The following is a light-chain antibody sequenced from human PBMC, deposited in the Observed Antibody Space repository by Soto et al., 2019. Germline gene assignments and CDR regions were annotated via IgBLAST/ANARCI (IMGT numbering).Light chain of an antibody. CDR3: QQYYRPPST. CDR2: WAS. CDR1: QSVLYSSNNKNY. Sequence: DIVMTQSPDSLAVSLGERATINCKSSQSVLYSSNNKNYLAWYQQKPGQPPKLLIYWASTRESGVPDLFSGSGSGTDFTLTISSLQAEDVAVYYCQQYYRPPSTFGQGPKVEIK. V-gene: IGKV4-1*01. J-gene: IGKJ1*01.